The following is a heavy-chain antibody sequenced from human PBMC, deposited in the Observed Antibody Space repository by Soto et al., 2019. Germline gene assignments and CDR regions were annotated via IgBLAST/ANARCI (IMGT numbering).Heavy chain of an antibody. CDR1: GFTFSSYW. CDR2: IKQDGSEK. CDR3: ASSPGGGYYDSSGYLEYFDL. Sequence: HPVGSLRLSCAASGFTFSSYWMSWVRQAPGKGLEWVANIKQDGSEKYYVDSVKGRFTISRDNAKNSLYLQMNSLRAEDTAVYYCASSPGGGYYDSSGYLEYFDLWGRGTLVTVSS. D-gene: IGHD3-22*01. J-gene: IGHJ2*01. V-gene: IGHV3-7*01.